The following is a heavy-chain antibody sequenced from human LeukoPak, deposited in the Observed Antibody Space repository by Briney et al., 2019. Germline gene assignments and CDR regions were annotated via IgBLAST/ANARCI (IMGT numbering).Heavy chain of an antibody. V-gene: IGHV3-9*01. CDR2: LSWNSGTT. J-gene: IGHJ4*02. CDR3: ARDQTLAVAGTGFDY. CDR1: GFTFDDYA. D-gene: IGHD6-19*01. Sequence: GRSLRLSCAASGFTFDDYAMHWVRQAPGKGLEWVSGLSWNSGTTAYADSVKGRFTISRDNAKNSLYLQMNSLRPEDTALYYCARDQTLAVAGTGFDYWGQGTLVTVSS.